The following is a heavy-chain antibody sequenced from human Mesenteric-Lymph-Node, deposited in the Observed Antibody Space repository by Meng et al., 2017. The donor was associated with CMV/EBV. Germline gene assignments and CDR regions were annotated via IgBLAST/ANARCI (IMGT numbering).Heavy chain of an antibody. Sequence: GESLKISCAGSGFTFSDYYMSWIRQAPGKGLEWVSFISNGGDTMYYADSVRGRFTISRDNAKNSLYLEMNSLRAEDTAVYYCARDQGRYCSGSSCDTFAYWGQGTLVTVSS. J-gene: IGHJ4*02. CDR3: ARDQGRYCSGSSCDTFAY. CDR1: GFTFSDYY. CDR2: ISNGGDTM. D-gene: IGHD2-2*02. V-gene: IGHV3-11*04.